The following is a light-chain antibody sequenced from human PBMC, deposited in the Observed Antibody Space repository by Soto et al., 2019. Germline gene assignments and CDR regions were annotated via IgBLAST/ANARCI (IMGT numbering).Light chain of an antibody. CDR2: DAS. J-gene: IGKJ2*01. CDR1: QSISSW. Sequence: DIQMTQSPSTLSASVGDRVTITCRASQSISSWLAWYQQKPGKAPKLLIYDASSLESGVPSRFRGSGSGTEFTLTISSLQPDDLATYYCQQYNSYPYTFGQGTKLEIK. V-gene: IGKV1-5*01. CDR3: QQYNSYPYT.